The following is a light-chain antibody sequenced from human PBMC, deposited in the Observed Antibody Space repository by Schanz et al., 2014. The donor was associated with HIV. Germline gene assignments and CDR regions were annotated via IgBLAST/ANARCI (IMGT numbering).Light chain of an antibody. J-gene: IGKJ4*01. CDR1: QNIDDW. Sequence: DIQMTQSPSTLSASVGDRVTLTCRASQNIDDWLAWYQQKPGKAPNLLIYQASTLKTGVPSRFSGSRSGIEFTLTISSLQPDDFATYYCQQYYSYPLTFGGGTKVEIK. CDR3: QQYYSYPLT. V-gene: IGKV1-5*03. CDR2: QAS.